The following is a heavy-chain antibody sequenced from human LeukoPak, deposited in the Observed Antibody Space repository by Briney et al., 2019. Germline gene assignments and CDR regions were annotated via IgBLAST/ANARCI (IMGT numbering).Heavy chain of an antibody. D-gene: IGHD3-10*01. CDR3: ARGEWYHGSASDYYFDL. J-gene: IGHJ4*02. V-gene: IGHV3-21*01. CDR1: GFTFSRYS. Sequence: PGGSLRLSCAGSGFTFSRYSMNWVRQSPGEGLEWISSIASSSSYMYYADSVKGRFTISRDNAKNSLFLQMSSLRAEDTAVYYCARGEWYHGSASDYYFDLWGQGTLVTVSS. CDR2: IASSSSYM.